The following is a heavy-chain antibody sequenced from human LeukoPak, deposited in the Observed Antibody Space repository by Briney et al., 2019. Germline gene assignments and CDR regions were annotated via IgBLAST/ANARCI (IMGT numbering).Heavy chain of an antibody. J-gene: IGHJ5*02. CDR1: GYTFTSYD. CDR2: MNPNSGNT. Sequence: ASVKVSCKASGYTFTSYDINWVRQATGQGLEWMGWMNPNSGNTGYAQKFQGRVTMTRNTSISTAYMELSSLRSEDTAVYYCARGRWYQLPLAAWFDPWGQGTLVTVSS. CDR3: ARGRWYQLPLAAWFDP. V-gene: IGHV1-8*01. D-gene: IGHD2-2*01.